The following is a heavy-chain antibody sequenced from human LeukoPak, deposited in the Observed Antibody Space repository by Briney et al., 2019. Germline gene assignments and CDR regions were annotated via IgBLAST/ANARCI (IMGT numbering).Heavy chain of an antibody. CDR3: AKATRPPRFDP. CDR1: GFTFSSYG. Sequence: PGRSLRLSCAASGFTFSSYGMHWVRQAPGKGLEWVAVISYDGSNKYYADSVKGRFTISRDNSKNTLYLQMNSLRAEDTAVYYCAKATRPPRFDPWGQGTLVTVSS. J-gene: IGHJ5*02. V-gene: IGHV3-30*18. CDR2: ISYDGSNK.